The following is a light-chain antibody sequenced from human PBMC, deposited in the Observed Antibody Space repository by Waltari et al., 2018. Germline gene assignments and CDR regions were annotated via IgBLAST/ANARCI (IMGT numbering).Light chain of an antibody. J-gene: IGKJ2*01. CDR1: QKIYTY. CDR3: QQSYNTPPMYT. CDR2: SVS. Sequence: DIQMTQSPSSLSASVGDRVTITCRASQKIYTYLNWYQQKAGKAPNLQISSVSTLQSGVPSRFSGSGSGTEFTLTISSLQPEDFATYFCQQSYNTPPMYTFGQGTKLELK. V-gene: IGKV1-39*01.